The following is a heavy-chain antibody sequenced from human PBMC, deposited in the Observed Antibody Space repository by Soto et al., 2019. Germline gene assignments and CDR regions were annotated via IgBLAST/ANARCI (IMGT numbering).Heavy chain of an antibody. CDR1: GFTFSSYA. D-gene: IGHD2-2*03. J-gene: IGHJ5*02. Sequence: EVQLLESGGGLVQPGGSLRLSCAASGFTFSSYAMSWVRQAPGKGLEWVSAISGSGGSTYYADSVKGRFTISRDNSKNTLYLQMNSRRAEDTAVYYCAKDGYCSSTSCWTNWFDPWGQGTLVTVSS. V-gene: IGHV3-23*01. CDR3: AKDGYCSSTSCWTNWFDP. CDR2: ISGSGGST.